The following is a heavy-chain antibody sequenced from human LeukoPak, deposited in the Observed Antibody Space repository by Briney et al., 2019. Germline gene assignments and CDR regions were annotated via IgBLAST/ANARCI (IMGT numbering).Heavy chain of an antibody. CDR1: GYTFTGYY. CDR3: ARADSVYSSGWYTYGNDY. D-gene: IGHD6-19*01. CDR2: INPNSGGT. Sequence: GASVKVSCKASGYTFTGYYMHWVRQAPGQGLEWMGWINPNSGGTNYAQKFQGRVTMTRDTSISTAYMELSRLRSDDTAVYYCARADSVYSSGWYTYGNDYWGQGTLVTVSS. J-gene: IGHJ4*02. V-gene: IGHV1-2*02.